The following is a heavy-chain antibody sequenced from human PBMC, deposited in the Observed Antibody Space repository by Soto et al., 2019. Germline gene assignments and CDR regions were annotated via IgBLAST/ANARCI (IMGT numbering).Heavy chain of an antibody. J-gene: IGHJ6*03. D-gene: IGHD2-15*01. CDR1: GYSFTSYW. CDR2: IYPGYSDT. Sequence: GESLKISCNGSGYSFTSYWIVWVRQMPGKGLEWMGSIYPGYSDTRYSPSFQGRVTISADKSINTAYLQWDSLKASDTAMYFCARLKGYCSGVSCYGMDFSGQRAT. CDR3: ARLKGYCSGVSCYGMDF. V-gene: IGHV5-51*01.